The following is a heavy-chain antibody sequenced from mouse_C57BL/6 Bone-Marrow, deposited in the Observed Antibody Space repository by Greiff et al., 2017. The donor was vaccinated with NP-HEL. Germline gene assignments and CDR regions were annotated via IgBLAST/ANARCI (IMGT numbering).Heavy chain of an antibody. D-gene: IGHD1-1*01. CDR1: GYAFSSSW. CDR3: ARERDYGSSYAWFAY. V-gene: IGHV1-82*01. CDR2: IYPGDGDT. Sequence: HVQLQESGPELVKPGASVKISCKASGYAFSSSWMNWVKQRPGKGLEWIGRIYPGDGDTNYNGKFKGKATLTADKSSSTAYMQLSSLTSEDSAVYFCARERDYGSSYAWFAYWGQGTLVTVSA. J-gene: IGHJ3*01.